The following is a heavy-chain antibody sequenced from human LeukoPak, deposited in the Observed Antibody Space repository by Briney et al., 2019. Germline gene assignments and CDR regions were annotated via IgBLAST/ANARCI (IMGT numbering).Heavy chain of an antibody. CDR1: GFTFSNNA. V-gene: IGHV3-23*01. CDR3: AKTGQADY. Sequence: GGSLRLSCAASGFTFSNNAMSWVRQAPGKGLEWLSTITGSGGTTSSADSVKGRFTISRDNSKNTLYLQMNSLRAEDTAVYYCAKTGQADYWGQGTLVTVSS. D-gene: IGHD2-8*02. J-gene: IGHJ4*02. CDR2: ITGSGGTT.